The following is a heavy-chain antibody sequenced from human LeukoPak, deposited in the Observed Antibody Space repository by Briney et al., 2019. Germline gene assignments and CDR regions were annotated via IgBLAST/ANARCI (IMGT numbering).Heavy chain of an antibody. CDR3: AKGRGIVASGSWFDA. Sequence: GGSLRLSCTASGFPFAGHWMHWVRQVPGKGLVWVSRINGDGSGTNHADSVKGRFNISRDNSKNTLFLQMNSLRAEDTAIYYCAKGRGIVASGSWFDAWGQGILVTVSS. D-gene: IGHD6-13*01. CDR1: GFPFAGHW. CDR2: INGDGSGT. V-gene: IGHV3-74*01. J-gene: IGHJ5*02.